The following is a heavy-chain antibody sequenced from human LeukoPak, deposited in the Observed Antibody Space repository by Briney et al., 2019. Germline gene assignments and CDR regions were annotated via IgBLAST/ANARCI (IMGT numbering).Heavy chain of an antibody. J-gene: IGHJ5*02. D-gene: IGHD2-2*02. V-gene: IGHV1-2*02. Sequence: ASVKVSCKASGYTFTCYYMHWVRQAPGQGLEWMGWINPNSGGTNYAQKVQGRVTMTRDTSISTAYMELSRLRSDDTAVYYCARSSHQYCSSTSCYKPGFDPWGQGTLVTVSS. CDR1: GYTFTCYY. CDR2: INPNSGGT. CDR3: ARSSHQYCSSTSCYKPGFDP.